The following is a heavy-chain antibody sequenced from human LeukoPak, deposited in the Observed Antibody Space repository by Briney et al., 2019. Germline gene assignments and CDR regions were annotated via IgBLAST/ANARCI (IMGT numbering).Heavy chain of an antibody. Sequence: SETLSLTCTVSGGSISSYYWSWIRQPAGKGLEWIGRIYTSGSTNYNPSLKSRVTMSVDTSKNQFSPKLSSVTAADTAVYYCATYSSNQGAFDIWGQGTMVTVSS. D-gene: IGHD6-13*01. CDR3: ATYSSNQGAFDI. J-gene: IGHJ3*02. CDR2: IYTSGST. V-gene: IGHV4-4*07. CDR1: GGSISSYY.